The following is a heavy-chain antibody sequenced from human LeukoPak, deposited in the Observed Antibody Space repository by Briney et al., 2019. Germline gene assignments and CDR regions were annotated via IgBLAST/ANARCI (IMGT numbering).Heavy chain of an antibody. CDR1: RGTFSIYA. D-gene: IGHD3-16*01. Sequence: SVKLSCKASRGTFSIYATSWVRQAPAQGHEWMGGIIPIFGTANYAQKFQGSVTITTDESTSTAYMELSSLRSEDTAVYYCARDTYAPHPYFDYWGQGTLVTVS. V-gene: IGHV1-69*05. CDR3: ARDTYAPHPYFDY. J-gene: IGHJ4*02. CDR2: IIPIFGTA.